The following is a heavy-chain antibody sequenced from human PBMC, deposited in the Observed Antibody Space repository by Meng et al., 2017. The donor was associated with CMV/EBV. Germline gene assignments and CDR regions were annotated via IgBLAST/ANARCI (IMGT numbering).Heavy chain of an antibody. CDR2: IYYSGST. D-gene: IGHD6-6*01. J-gene: IGHJ4*02. Sequence: SETLSLTCTVSGGSIGSSSYYWGWIRQPPGKGLEWIGSIYYSGSTYYNPSLKSRVTISVDTSKNQFSLKLSSVTAADTAVYYCARGRRAARPYDYWGQGTLVTVSS. V-gene: IGHV4-39*07. CDR1: GGSIGSSSYY. CDR3: ARGRRAARPYDY.